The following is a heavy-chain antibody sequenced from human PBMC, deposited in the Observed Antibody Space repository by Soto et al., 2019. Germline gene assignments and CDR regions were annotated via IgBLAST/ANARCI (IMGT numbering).Heavy chain of an antibody. Sequence: QVQLVQSGAEVKRPGSSVKISCRASGGPRTGFSFSWVRQAPGQGLEWVGGVLPIFERSNYAPGFQGRVTITADESTDTAYMELTTLSVEDTDLYYCVRGYYDSVCTTWGQGSLITVSS. CDR3: VRGYYDSVCTT. V-gene: IGHV1-69*01. J-gene: IGHJ5*02. D-gene: IGHD3-22*01. CDR2: VLPIFERS. CDR1: GGPRTGFS.